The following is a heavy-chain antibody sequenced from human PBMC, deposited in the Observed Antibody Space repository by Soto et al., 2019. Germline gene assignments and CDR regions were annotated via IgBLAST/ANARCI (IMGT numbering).Heavy chain of an antibody. Sequence: SETLSLTCAVYGGSFSGYYWSWIRQPPGKGLEWIGEINHSGRTNYNPSLKSRVTISVDMSKNQFSLKLSSVTAADTAVYYCARGRHLYCNSTNCYRWFDPWGQGTLVTVSS. D-gene: IGHD2-2*01. CDR1: GGSFSGYY. CDR3: ARGRHLYCNSTNCYRWFDP. V-gene: IGHV4-34*01. J-gene: IGHJ5*02. CDR2: INHSGRT.